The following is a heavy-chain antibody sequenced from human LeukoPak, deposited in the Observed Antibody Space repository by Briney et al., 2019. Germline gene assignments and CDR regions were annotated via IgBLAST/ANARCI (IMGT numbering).Heavy chain of an antibody. Sequence: PGGSQRLSCAASGFTFSSYWMSWVRQAPGKGLECVANIKQDGSEKYYVNSVKGRFTISRDNAKNSLYLQMNSLRAEDTAVYYCARDYCSGGSCLYDYWGQGTLVTVSS. V-gene: IGHV3-7*03. CDR1: GFTFSSYW. D-gene: IGHD2-15*01. CDR2: IKQDGSEK. J-gene: IGHJ4*02. CDR3: ARDYCSGGSCLYDY.